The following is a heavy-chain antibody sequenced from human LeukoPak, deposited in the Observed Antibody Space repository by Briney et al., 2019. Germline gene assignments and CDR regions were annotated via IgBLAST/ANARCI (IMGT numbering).Heavy chain of an antibody. CDR1: GFTFSSYS. J-gene: IGHJ4*02. Sequence: SGGSLRLSCAASGFTFSSYSMNWVRQAPGKGLEWVSSISSSSSYIYYADSVKGRFTISRDNSKNTLYLQMHCLRVEDTAVYYCAKGLDYNLDHWGQGTLVTVSS. D-gene: IGHD4-11*01. CDR3: AKGLDYNLDH. CDR2: ISSSSSYI. V-gene: IGHV3-21*01.